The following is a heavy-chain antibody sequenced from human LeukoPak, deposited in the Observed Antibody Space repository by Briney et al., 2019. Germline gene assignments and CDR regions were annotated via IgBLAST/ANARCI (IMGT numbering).Heavy chain of an antibody. J-gene: IGHJ4*02. CDR3: AIGGAHCTNGVCYKGVVDY. D-gene: IGHD2-8*01. CDR1: GYTFTSYY. V-gene: IGHV1-46*03. Sequence: ASVKVSCKASGYTFTSYYMHWVRQAPGQGLEWMGIINPSGGSTSYAQKFQGRVTMSRDTSTSAVFMELSSLRSEDTAVYYCAIGGAHCTNGVCYKGVVDYWGQGTLVTVSS. CDR2: INPSGGST.